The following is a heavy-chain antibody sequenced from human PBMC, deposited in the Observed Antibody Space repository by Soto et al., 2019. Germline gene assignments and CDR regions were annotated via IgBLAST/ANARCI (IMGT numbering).Heavy chain of an antibody. Sequence: GGSLRLSCAASEFTFSNYAMHWVRQAPGKGLQWLAVISYDGNNKYYADSVEGRFTISRDNSKNTVYLQMNSLRLEDTAVYYCARGPSYSDSYFDYWGQGTLVTVSS. D-gene: IGHD4-17*01. CDR3: ARGPSYSDSYFDY. CDR2: ISYDGNNK. CDR1: EFTFSNYA. J-gene: IGHJ4*02. V-gene: IGHV3-30*03.